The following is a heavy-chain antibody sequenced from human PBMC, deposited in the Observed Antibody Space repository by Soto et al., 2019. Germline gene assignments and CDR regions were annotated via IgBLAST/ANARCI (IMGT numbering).Heavy chain of an antibody. CDR2: VSNSGNT. CDR3: ARHVSLSSGYYAYFAY. D-gene: IGHD3-22*01. J-gene: IGHJ4*02. Sequence: SETLSLTCTVSGGSISTYYWSWIRQPPGKGLEWIGYVSNSGNTNYNPSLKSRVTISLDTSDNHFSLKLTSVTAADTAVYYCARHVSLSSGYYAYFAYWGQGALVTVSS. CDR1: GGSISTYY. V-gene: IGHV4-59*08.